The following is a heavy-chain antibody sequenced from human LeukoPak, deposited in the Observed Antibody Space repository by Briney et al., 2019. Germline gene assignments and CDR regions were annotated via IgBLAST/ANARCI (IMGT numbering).Heavy chain of an antibody. J-gene: IGHJ4*02. V-gene: IGHV4-59*08. CDR2: ISDSGST. D-gene: IGHD1-1*01. CDR1: GVSISSYY. CDR3: SRHVYRKTSAGTNYFDY. Sequence: SETLSLTCTVSGVSISSYYWSWIRQPPGKGLEWIGYISDSGSTYYNPSLKSRVTISVDTPKNQFSLRLSSVTATDTAVYFCSRHVYRKTSAGTNYFDYWGQGTLVTVSS.